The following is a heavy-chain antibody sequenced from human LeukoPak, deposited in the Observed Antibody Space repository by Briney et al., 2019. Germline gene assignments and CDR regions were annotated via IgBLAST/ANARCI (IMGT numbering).Heavy chain of an antibody. D-gene: IGHD6-19*01. Sequence: GGSLRLSCAASGFTFDDYGMSWVRQAPGKGLEWVSGINWNGGSTGYADSVKGRFTISRDNAKNSLYLRMNSLRAEDTALYYCARDPPTGYSSGWYFDYWGQGTLVTVSS. CDR2: INWNGGST. CDR3: ARDPPTGYSSGWYFDY. CDR1: GFTFDDYG. V-gene: IGHV3-20*04. J-gene: IGHJ4*02.